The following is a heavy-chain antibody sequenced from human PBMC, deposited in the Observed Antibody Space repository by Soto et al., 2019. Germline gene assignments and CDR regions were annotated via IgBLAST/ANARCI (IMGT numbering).Heavy chain of an antibody. J-gene: IGHJ4*02. CDR3: ATNYGFLSAYYR. V-gene: IGHV4-30-4*01. Sequence: QVQLQESGPGLVKPSQTLSLTCTVSGGSISSDNYYWNWIRQPPGKGLEWIGYIYYSEKTYYNPSLKSRVTISVDTSKNQFSLKLSSVTAADTAVYYCATNYGFLSAYYRWGQGTLVTVSS. CDR1: GGSISSDNYY. CDR2: IYYSEKT. D-gene: IGHD3-3*01.